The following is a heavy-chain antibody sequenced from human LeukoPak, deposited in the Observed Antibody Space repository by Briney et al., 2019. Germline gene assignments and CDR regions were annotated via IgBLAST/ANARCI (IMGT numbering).Heavy chain of an antibody. CDR1: GGSISSGDYF. Sequence: PSETLSLTCTVSGGSISSGDYFWSWIRQPPGKGLEWIGYISYSGSTYYNPSLKSRVTMSVDTSKNQFSLKLSSVTAADTAVYYCAREFAWEPLFNWGQGTLVTVSS. D-gene: IGHD1-26*01. CDR2: ISYSGST. J-gene: IGHJ4*02. V-gene: IGHV4-30-4*01. CDR3: AREFAWEPLFN.